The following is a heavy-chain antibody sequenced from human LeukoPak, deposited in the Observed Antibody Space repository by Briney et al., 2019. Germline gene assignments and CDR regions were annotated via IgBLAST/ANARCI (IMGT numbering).Heavy chain of an antibody. J-gene: IGHJ4*02. CDR2: IYYSGTT. Sequence: SQTPSLTCTVSGGSLSRGGYYWSCIRQHPGKGLEWIRYIYYSGTTYYNQSLKSRVNISVDTFKNQFSLKLSSVTVADTAVYYCVRLPFFGELSLFYFDYWGQGTLVSVSS. CDR1: GGSLSRGGYY. D-gene: IGHD3-16*02. CDR3: VRLPFFGELSLFYFDY. V-gene: IGHV4-31*03.